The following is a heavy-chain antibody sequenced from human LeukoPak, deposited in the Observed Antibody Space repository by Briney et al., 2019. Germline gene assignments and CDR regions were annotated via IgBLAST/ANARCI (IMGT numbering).Heavy chain of an antibody. D-gene: IGHD3-22*01. CDR3: ARMYYYDSSGPDHAFDI. V-gene: IGHV4-38-2*02. Sequence: SESLSLTCTVSGFSISSGYFWGWVRQAPGKGLEWIGSIYHSGSTYYNPSLKSRVTISLDTSKNQFSLKLSSVTAADTAMYYCARMYYYDSSGPDHAFDIWGQGTMVTVSS. J-gene: IGHJ3*02. CDR2: IYHSGST. CDR1: GFSISSGYF.